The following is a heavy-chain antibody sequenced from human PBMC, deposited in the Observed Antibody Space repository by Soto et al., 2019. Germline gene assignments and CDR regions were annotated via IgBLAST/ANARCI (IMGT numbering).Heavy chain of an antibody. CDR2: ISSTRHGVYT. J-gene: IGHJ4*02. V-gene: IGHV3-23*01. D-gene: IGHD2-15*01. CDR1: GFTFNNYA. CDR3: AKGDRPYCSGGSCYPTDH. Sequence: EVQLLESGGGLVQPGGSLRLSCAASGFTFNNYAMNWVRQAPGKGLEWVAGISSTRHGVYTYYPDSGKGRFTIYRDDSKNTLYLPVSSLRAEDTAVYFCAKGDRPYCSGGSCYPTDHWGQGTLVTVSS.